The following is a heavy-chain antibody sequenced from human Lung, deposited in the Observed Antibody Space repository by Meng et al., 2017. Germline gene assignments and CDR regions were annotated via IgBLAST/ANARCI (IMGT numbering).Heavy chain of an antibody. CDR1: GGSISSRNW. CDR3: VRGGQDQAYYDFWSGPFDP. D-gene: IGHD3-3*01. V-gene: IGHV4-4*02. J-gene: IGHJ5*02. Sequence: VPLPVAGPGLVKPSGTLYLTCAVFGGSISSRNWWSWVRQSPGKRLEWIGEIYHSGRTNYNPSLESRVTISLDKSQNHFSLKVKSVTATDTAVYYCVRGGQDQAYYDFWSGPFDPWGQGTLVTVSS. CDR2: IYHSGRT.